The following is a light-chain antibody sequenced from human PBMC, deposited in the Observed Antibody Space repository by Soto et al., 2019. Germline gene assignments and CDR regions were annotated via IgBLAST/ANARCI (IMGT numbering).Light chain of an antibody. J-gene: IGLJ2*01. CDR2: GSD. CDR3: QSYVRSLTGVV. Sequence: QSALTQPPSASGSPGQSVTISCTGTSSDVGAYNYVSWYPQHPGTAPKLLIYGSDNRPSGVPDRFSGSKSGTPASLAIPGLQAEDEADYCCQSYVRSLTGVVFGGGTQLAV. V-gene: IGLV2-8*01. CDR1: SSDVGAYNY.